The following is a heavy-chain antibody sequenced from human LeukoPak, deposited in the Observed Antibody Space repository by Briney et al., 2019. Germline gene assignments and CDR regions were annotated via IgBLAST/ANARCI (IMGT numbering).Heavy chain of an antibody. D-gene: IGHD3-22*01. V-gene: IGHV3-11*04. CDR2: ISGTGTTI. CDR1: GLTFSYYY. CDR3: AVQITMIVVVPHFDY. J-gene: IGHJ4*02. Sequence: PGGSLRLSCAASGLTFSYYYMTWIRQAPGKGLEWGSSISGTGTTIYSADSVRGRFTVSRDNARNSLFLHMNSLRAEDTAVYYCAVQITMIVVVPHFDYWGQGTLVTVSS.